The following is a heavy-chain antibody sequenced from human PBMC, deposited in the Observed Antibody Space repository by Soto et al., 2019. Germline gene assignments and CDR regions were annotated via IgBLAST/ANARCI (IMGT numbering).Heavy chain of an antibody. CDR1: GFTFSSYW. V-gene: IGHV3-74*01. J-gene: IGHJ4*02. Sequence: GGSLRLSCVASGFTFSSYWMHWVRQAPGKGLVWVSRINSDGSSTSYADSVKGRFTISRDNAKNTLYLQMNSLRAEDTAVYYCARDGALGYYDYVWGSFPIDYWGQGTLVTVSS. CDR2: INSDGSST. CDR3: ARDGALGYYDYVWGSFPIDY. D-gene: IGHD3-16*01.